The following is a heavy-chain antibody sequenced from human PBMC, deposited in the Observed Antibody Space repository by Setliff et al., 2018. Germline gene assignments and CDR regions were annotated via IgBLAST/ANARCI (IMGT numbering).Heavy chain of an antibody. CDR2: IIPVVGAT. CDR3: ARGEWLLLHQTTVSNDYYYGMDV. J-gene: IGHJ6*02. D-gene: IGHD4-17*01. V-gene: IGHV1-69*05. CDR1: GYTFTSYG. Sequence: SVKVSCKASGYTFTSYGISWVRQAPGQGLEWMGGIIPVVGATSFAQKFQGRVTLTTDESTSTAYMELSSLRSEDTAVYYCARGEWLLLHQTTVSNDYYYGMDVWGQGTTVTVSS.